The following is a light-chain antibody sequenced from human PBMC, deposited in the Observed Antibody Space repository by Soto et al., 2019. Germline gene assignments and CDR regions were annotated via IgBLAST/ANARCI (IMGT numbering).Light chain of an antibody. CDR3: QSYDRSLSGSRV. V-gene: IGLV1-40*01. Sequence: VLTQPPSVSGAPGQRVTISCTGSSSNIGAGYDVHWYQQLPGTAPKLLIYDNTNRPSGVPDRFSGSKSGTSASLAITGLQAEDEADYYCQSYDRSLSGSRVFGTGTKVTVL. CDR2: DNT. CDR1: SSNIGAGYD. J-gene: IGLJ1*01.